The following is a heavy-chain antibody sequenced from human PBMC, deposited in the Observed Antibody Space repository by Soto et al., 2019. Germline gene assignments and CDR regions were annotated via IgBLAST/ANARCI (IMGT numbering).Heavy chain of an antibody. CDR2: IGATGSNR. V-gene: IGHV3-33*01. J-gene: IGHJ3*01. Sequence: QVQLVESGGGVVQPGGSLRLSCTSSGFTFSSHGMHWVRQAPGKGLEWVALIGATGSNRFHRDSVKGRFTISRDNSKDTLYLQMAGLRVEDTAVYFCVRDDDGGPSGFDLWGQGTMVTVSS. CDR1: GFTFSSHG. CDR3: VRDDDGGPSGFDL. D-gene: IGHD3-16*01.